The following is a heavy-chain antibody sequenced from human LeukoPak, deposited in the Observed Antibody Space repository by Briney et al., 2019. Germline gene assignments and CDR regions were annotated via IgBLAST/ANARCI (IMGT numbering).Heavy chain of an antibody. J-gene: IGHJ4*02. CDR1: GYTFTSYY. V-gene: IGHV1-46*01. CDR3: ARDARAMGATGAFDY. D-gene: IGHD1-26*01. CDR2: INPSGGST. Sequence: ASVKVSCKASGYTFTSYYMHWVRQAPGQGLEWMGIINPSGGSTSYAQKFQGRVTITRDMSTSTVYMELSSLRSEDTAVYYCARDARAMGATGAFDYWGQGTLVTVSS.